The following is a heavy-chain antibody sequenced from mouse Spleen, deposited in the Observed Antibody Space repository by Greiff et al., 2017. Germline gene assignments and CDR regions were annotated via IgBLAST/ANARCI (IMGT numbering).Heavy chain of an antibody. CDR1: GFTFSSYG. CDR2: ISSGGSYT. CDR3: ARSTGTYAMDY. Sequence: EVQVVESGGDLVKPGGSLKLSCAASGFTFSSYGMSWVRQTPDKRLEWVATISSGGSYTYYPDSVKGRFTISRDNAKNTLYLQMSSLKSEDTAMYYCARSTGTYAMDYWGQGTSVTVSS. D-gene: IGHD4-1*02. J-gene: IGHJ4*01. V-gene: IGHV5-6*01.